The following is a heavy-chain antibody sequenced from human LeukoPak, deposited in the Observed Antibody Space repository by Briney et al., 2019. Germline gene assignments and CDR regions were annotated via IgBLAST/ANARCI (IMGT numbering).Heavy chain of an antibody. V-gene: IGHV4-39*07. J-gene: IGHJ4*02. CDR3: ARAVEYGDYDG. D-gene: IGHD4-17*01. CDR2: IYYSGST. CDR1: GGSISSSSSYY. Sequence: SETLSLTCTVSGGSISSSSSYYWAWIRQPPGKGLEWIGSIYYSGSTYYNPSLKSRVTISVDTSKNQFSLKLSSVTAADTAVYYCARAVEYGDYDGWGQGTLVTVSS.